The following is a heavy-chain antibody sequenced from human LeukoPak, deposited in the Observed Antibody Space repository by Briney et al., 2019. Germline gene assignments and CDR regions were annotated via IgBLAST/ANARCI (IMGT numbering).Heavy chain of an antibody. CDR3: AVGYCSGGSCPNYYGMDV. Sequence: VASVKVSCKASGYTFTGYYMHWVRQAPGQGLEWMGWINPNSGGTNYAQKFQGRVTMTRDTSISTAYMELSRLRSDDTAVYYCAVGYCSGGSCPNYYGMDVWGQGTTVTVSS. V-gene: IGHV1-2*02. D-gene: IGHD2-15*01. J-gene: IGHJ6*02. CDR2: INPNSGGT. CDR1: GYTFTGYY.